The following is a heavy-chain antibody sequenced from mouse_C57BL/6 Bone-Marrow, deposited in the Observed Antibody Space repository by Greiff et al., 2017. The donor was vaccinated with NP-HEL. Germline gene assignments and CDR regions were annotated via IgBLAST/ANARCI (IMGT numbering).Heavy chain of an antibody. J-gene: IGHJ4*01. D-gene: IGHD1-1*01. CDR3: TRGVGTVVATRDY. CDR2: ISSGGDYI. CDR1: GFTFSSYA. Sequence: EVQRVESGEGLVKPGGSLKLSCAASGFTFSSYAMSWVRQTPEKRLEWVAYISSGGDYIYYADTVKGRFTISRDNARNTLYLQMSSLKSEDTAMYYCTRGVGTVVATRDYWGQGTSVTVSS. V-gene: IGHV5-9-1*02.